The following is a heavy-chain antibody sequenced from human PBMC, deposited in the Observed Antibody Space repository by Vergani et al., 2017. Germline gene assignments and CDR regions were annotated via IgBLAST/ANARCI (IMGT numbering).Heavy chain of an antibody. CDR3: AKGACRTGTTRCNWFDP. J-gene: IGHJ5*02. CDR1: GFTFSSYA. D-gene: IGHD1-7*01. Sequence: EVQLLESGGGLVQPGGSLRLSCAASGFTFSSYAMSWVRQAPGKGLEWVSAISGSGGSTYYADSVKGRFTISRDNSKNTLYLQMNSLRAEDTAVYYCAKGACRTGTTRCNWFDPWGQGTLVTVSS. CDR2: ISGSGGST. V-gene: IGHV3-23*01.